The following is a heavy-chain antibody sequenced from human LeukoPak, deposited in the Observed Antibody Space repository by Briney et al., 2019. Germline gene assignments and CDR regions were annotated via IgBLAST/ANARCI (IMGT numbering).Heavy chain of an antibody. Sequence: PSETLSLTCVVSGASVSSSHWNWIRQFPGKGLGWIGCLSYTGKTDYNPSLTSRVTISVDTSKNQVSLKLRSVTAADTAVYYCSEGYFEPFDHWGQGTLVTVSS. CDR3: SEGYFEPFDH. CDR1: GASVSSSH. D-gene: IGHD2/OR15-2a*01. J-gene: IGHJ4*02. V-gene: IGHV4-59*02. CDR2: LSYTGKT.